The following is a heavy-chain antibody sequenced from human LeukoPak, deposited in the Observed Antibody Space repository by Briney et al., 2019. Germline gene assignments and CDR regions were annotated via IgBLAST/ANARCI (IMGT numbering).Heavy chain of an antibody. CDR3: ARDSVVRGMEARYYYYGMDV. J-gene: IGHJ6*02. CDR1: GYTFTSYG. Sequence: ASVKVSCKASGYTFTSYGISWVRQAPGQGLEWMGWISAYNGNTNYAQKLQGRVTMTTDTSTSTAYMELRSLRSDDTAVYYCARDSVVRGMEARYYYYGMDVWGQGTTVTVSS. D-gene: IGHD3-10*02. CDR2: ISAYNGNT. V-gene: IGHV1-18*01.